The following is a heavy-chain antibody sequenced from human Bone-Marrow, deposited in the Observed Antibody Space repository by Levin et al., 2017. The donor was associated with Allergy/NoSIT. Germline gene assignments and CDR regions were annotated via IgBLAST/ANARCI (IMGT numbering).Heavy chain of an antibody. CDR3: ARGLATTNFYYGLDV. V-gene: IGHV1-69*13. CDR1: GGTFSGYA. J-gene: IGHJ6*02. D-gene: IGHD5-24*01. CDR2: VFPIFGTT. Sequence: SVKVSCKTSGGTFSGYAISWVRQAPGQGLEWMGGVFPIFGTTNYAQNFQGRVTITADESTTTAYMNLSSLRSDDTAIYYCARGLATTNFYYGLDVWGQGTTVSVSS.